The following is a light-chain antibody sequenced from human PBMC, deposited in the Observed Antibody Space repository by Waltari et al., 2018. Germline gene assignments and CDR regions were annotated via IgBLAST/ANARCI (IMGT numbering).Light chain of an antibody. CDR3: QQYNAFPLT. J-gene: IGKJ4*01. Sequence: DIQLTQSPSALSASVGDGVTITCRASQNINVWLAWYQQKPGKAPNLLIYKASTLESGVPSRFSGSGSWTDFTLIISSLQPDDSATYYCQQYNAFPLTFGGGTKVEIK. CDR2: KAS. CDR1: QNINVW. V-gene: IGKV1-5*03.